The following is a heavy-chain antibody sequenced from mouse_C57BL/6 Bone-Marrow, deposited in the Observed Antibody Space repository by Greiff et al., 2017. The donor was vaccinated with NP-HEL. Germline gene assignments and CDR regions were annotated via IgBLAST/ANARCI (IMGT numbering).Heavy chain of an antibody. CDR3: ARQTNASAMDY. CDR1: GFTFSSYG. J-gene: IGHJ4*01. Sequence: EVMLVESGGDLVKPGGSLKLSCAASGFTFSSYGMSWVRQTPDKRLEWVATISSGGGYTYYPDSVKGRFTISRDNATNTLYLQLSSLKSEDTAMYYCARQTNASAMDYWGQGTSVTVSS. V-gene: IGHV5-6*02. D-gene: IGHD1-3*01. CDR2: ISSGGGYT.